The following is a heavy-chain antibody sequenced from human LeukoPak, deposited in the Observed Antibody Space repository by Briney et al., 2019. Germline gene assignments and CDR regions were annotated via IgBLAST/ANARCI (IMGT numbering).Heavy chain of an antibody. D-gene: IGHD5-18*01. CDR1: GFTFSIHW. CDR2: IKPDGNDK. J-gene: IGHJ4*02. Sequence: GGSLRLSCVASGFTFSIHWMTWVRQAPGKGLEWVATIKPDGNDKFFVDSVKGRFTISRDNAKTSLFLQMNSLRVEDTAVYYCARFLGPGGNSYASGYWGQGTLVTVSS. V-gene: IGHV3-7*01. CDR3: ARFLGPGGNSYASGY.